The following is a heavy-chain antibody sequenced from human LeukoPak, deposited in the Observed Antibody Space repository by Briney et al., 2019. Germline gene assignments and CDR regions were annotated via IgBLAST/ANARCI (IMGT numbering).Heavy chain of an antibody. CDR1: GGSISSGGYY. CDR3: ARESVGARPRDIVVVVAATRSQAYWYFDL. J-gene: IGHJ2*01. CDR2: IYYSGST. Sequence: PSETLSLTCTVSGGSISSGGYYWSWLRQHPGTGLEWLGYIYYSGSTYYNPSLKSRVTISVDTSKNQFSLKLSSVTAADTAVYYCARESVGARPRDIVVVVAATRSQAYWYFDLWGRGTLVTVSS. D-gene: IGHD2-15*01. V-gene: IGHV4-31*03.